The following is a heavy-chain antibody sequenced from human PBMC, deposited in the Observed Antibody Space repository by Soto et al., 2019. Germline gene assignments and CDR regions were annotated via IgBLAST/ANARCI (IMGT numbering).Heavy chain of an antibody. J-gene: IGHJ4*01. V-gene: IGHV3-20*04. CDR2: ISWNGGST. Sequence: EVQPVESGGGVVRPGGSLRLSCVVSGFTFHDYGMTWVRQAPGQGLEWVSGISWNGGSTGYADSVMGRFTISRDNAKNSLYLEMDSLRAEDTALYFCARAGRGIPTYDSESPPFDFWGNGTLVTVSS. D-gene: IGHD3-16*01. CDR1: GFTFHDYG. CDR3: ARAGRGIPTYDSESPPFDF.